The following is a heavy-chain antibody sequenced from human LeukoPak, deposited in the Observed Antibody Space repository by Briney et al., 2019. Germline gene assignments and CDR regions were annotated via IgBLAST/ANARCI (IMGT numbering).Heavy chain of an antibody. V-gene: IGHV1-3*01. D-gene: IGHD6-19*01. CDR3: ARDLGSSGWYLTSYYYYGMDV. CDR1: GYTFTSYA. J-gene: IGHJ6*02. CDR2: INAGNGNT. Sequence: ASVKVSCKASGYTFTSYAMHWVRQAPGQRLEWMGWINAGNGNTKYSQKFQGRVTITRDTSACTAYMELSSLRSEDTAVYYCARDLGSSGWYLTSYYYYGMDVWGQGTTVTVSS.